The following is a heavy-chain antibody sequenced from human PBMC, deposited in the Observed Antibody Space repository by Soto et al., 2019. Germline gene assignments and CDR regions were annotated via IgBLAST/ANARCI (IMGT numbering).Heavy chain of an antibody. Sequence: SETLSLTCTVSGGSISSGGYYWSWIRQHPGKGLEWIGYIYYSGSTYYNPSLKSRVTISVDTSKNQFSLKLSSVTAADTGVYYCARGQQQLVRGGYYDYWGQGTLVTVSS. D-gene: IGHD6-13*01. CDR3: ARGQQQLVRGGYYDY. CDR1: GGSISSGGYY. CDR2: IYYSGST. J-gene: IGHJ4*02. V-gene: IGHV4-31*03.